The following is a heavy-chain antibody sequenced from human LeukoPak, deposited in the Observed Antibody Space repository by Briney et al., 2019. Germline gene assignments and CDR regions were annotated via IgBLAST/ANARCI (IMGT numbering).Heavy chain of an antibody. V-gene: IGHV3-23*01. CDR3: AKADRDSMIVYYYFDY. J-gene: IGHJ4*02. CDR2: ISGSGGST. D-gene: IGHD3-22*01. CDR1: GFTFSAYV. Sequence: GGSLRLSCAASGFTFSAYVMSWIRQAPGKGLEWVSAISGSGGSTYYADSVKGRFTISRDNSKNTLYLQMSSLRAEDTAVYYCAKADRDSMIVYYYFDYWGQGTLVTVSS.